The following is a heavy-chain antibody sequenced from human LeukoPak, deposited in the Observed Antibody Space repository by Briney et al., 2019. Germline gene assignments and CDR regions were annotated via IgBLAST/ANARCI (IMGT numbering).Heavy chain of an antibody. CDR3: ASGRVGDYCSSTSCSRADYYYYMDV. J-gene: IGHJ6*03. CDR2: ISSSGNTI. CDR1: GFTFSDYY. D-gene: IGHD2-2*01. V-gene: IGHV3-11*04. Sequence: GGSLRLSRAASGFTFSDYYMSWIRQAPGKGLEWVSYISSSGNTIYYADSVKGRFTISRDNAKNSLYLQMNSLRAEDTAVYYCASGRVGDYCSSTSCSRADYYYYMDVWGKGTTVTVSS.